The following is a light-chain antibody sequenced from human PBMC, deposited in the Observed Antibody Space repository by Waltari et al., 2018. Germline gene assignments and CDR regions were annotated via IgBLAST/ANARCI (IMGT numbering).Light chain of an antibody. J-gene: IGKJ1*01. CDR3: QNHERLPAT. V-gene: IGKV3-20*01. CDR1: QSMGKY. CDR2: SAS. Sequence: SCRASQSMGKYLVWFQQRYGQSPRLIMYSASTRDTGIPDRFSGSGYGTDFSLTISRLEPEDFAVYYCQNHERLPATFGQGTKVEIK.